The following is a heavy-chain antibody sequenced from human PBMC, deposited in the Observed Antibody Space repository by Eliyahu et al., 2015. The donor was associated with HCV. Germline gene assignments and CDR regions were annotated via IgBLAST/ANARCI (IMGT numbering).Heavy chain of an antibody. J-gene: IGHJ4*02. CDR1: GFTFSVYG. CDR2: IRXDGSDK. D-gene: IGHD6-6*01. Sequence: QVQLEESGGGVVQPGGSLRLSCEASGFTFSVYGMHWVRQAPGKGLEWVAFIRXDGSDKYYEESVKGRFXISRDNSKNTVSLQMNSLRPDDTAVYYCVKDRSVGAARSYFHYWGQGTLVTVSA. V-gene: IGHV3-30*02. CDR3: VKDRSVGAARSYFHY.